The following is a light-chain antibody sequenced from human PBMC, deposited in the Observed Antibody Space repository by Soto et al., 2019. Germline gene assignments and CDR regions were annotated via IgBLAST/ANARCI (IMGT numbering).Light chain of an antibody. CDR3: QQYTNTNNPWM. CDR1: QTITTW. J-gene: IGKJ1*01. V-gene: IGKV1-5*01. Sequence: DIRVTQSPPTLSASVGDRVTITCRASQTITTWMAWYQQKPGKAPKLLVDDASTLQSGVATRFSGSGSGTEFTLIISGLQPEDSATYYCQQYTNTNNPWMFGQGTKVDI. CDR2: DAS.